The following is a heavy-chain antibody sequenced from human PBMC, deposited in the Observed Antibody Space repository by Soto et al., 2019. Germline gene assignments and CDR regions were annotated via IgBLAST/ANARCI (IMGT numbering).Heavy chain of an antibody. D-gene: IGHD5-12*01. CDR1: GFTFSDYY. CDR2: ISSSSSYT. CDR3: ARDHHRYSGYDYVDY. V-gene: IGHV3-11*05. J-gene: IGHJ4*02. Sequence: PGGSLRLSCAASGFTFSDYYMSWIRQAPGKGLEWVSYISSSSSYTNYADSVKGRFTISRDNAKNSLYLQMNSLRAEDTAVYYCARDHHRYSGYDYVDYWGQRTLVTVSS.